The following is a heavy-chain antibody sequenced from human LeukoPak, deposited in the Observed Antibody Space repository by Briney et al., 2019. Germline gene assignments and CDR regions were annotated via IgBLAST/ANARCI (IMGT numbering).Heavy chain of an antibody. Sequence: SESLSLTCTVSGGSISSSGYYWGWIRQPPGKGLEWIGSIYYGGSVYYSPSLKSRVTISVDTSKNQFSLKLNSVTAADTAVYYCARGPPRMVRGAYCGAFDIWGQGTMVTVSS. V-gene: IGHV4-39*01. CDR3: ARGPPRMVRGAYCGAFDI. CDR2: IYYGGSV. CDR1: GGSISSSGYY. D-gene: IGHD3-10*01. J-gene: IGHJ3*02.